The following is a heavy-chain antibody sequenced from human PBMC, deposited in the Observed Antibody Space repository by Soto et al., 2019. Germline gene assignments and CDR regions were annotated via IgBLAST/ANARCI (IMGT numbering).Heavy chain of an antibody. Sequence: QVQLVQSGAEVKKPGASVKVSCKASGYTFTSYDINWVRQATGQGLEWMGWMNPNSGNTGYAQKVQGRVTRTRNTSISTAYMELSSLRSEDTAVYYCARERSSGWYVDYWGQGTLVTVSS. J-gene: IGHJ4*02. D-gene: IGHD6-19*01. CDR3: ARERSSGWYVDY. CDR2: MNPNSGNT. V-gene: IGHV1-8*01. CDR1: GYTFTSYD.